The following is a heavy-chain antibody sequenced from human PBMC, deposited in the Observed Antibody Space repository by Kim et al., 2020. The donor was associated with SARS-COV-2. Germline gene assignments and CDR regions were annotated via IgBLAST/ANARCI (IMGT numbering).Heavy chain of an antibody. CDR3: ARGYYSSSWYGVRHWFDP. CDR1: GGSFSGYY. D-gene: IGHD6-13*01. J-gene: IGHJ5*02. V-gene: IGHV4-34*01. CDR2: INHSGST. Sequence: SETLSLTCAVYGGSFSGYYWNWICQPPGKGLEWVGEINHSGSTNYNPSLRGRVTISVATSKNQFSLKLSSVTAADAAVYYCARGYYSSSWYGVRHWFDPWGQGTLVTVSS.